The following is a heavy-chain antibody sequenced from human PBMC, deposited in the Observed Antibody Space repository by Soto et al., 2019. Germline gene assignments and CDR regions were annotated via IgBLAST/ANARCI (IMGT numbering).Heavy chain of an antibody. D-gene: IGHD6-6*01. Sequence: LRLSCAASGFTFSSYGMHWVRQAPGKGLEWVAVIWYDGSNKYYADSVKGRFTISRDNSKNTLYLQMNSLRAEDTAVYYCARDKLGFYGMDVWGQGTTVTVSS. CDR2: IWYDGSNK. V-gene: IGHV3-33*01. CDR1: GFTFSSYG. J-gene: IGHJ6*02. CDR3: ARDKLGFYGMDV.